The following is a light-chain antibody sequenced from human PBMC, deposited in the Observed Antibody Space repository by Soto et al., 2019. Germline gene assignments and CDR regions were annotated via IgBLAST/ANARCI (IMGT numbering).Light chain of an antibody. CDR2: DVS. CDR1: SSXXXGYNY. J-gene: IGLJ1*01. CDR3: SSYTTSNTRQIV. V-gene: IGLV2-14*03. Sequence: QSVLTQPAFVSGSPGQSXXISXXXTSSXXXGYNYVSWYQHHPGKAPKLMIFDVSNRPSGVSNRFSGSKSGNTASLTISGLQPEDEADYYCSSYTTSNTRQIVFGTGTKVT.